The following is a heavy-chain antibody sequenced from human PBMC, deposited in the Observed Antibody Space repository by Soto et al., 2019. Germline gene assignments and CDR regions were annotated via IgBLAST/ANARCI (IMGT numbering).Heavy chain of an antibody. CDR1: GFTFSSYG. V-gene: IGHV3-30*03. CDR2: ISYDGSKE. CDR3: ARDRVVLGPAWEVDY. Sequence: GGSLRLSCAAFGFTFSSYGMHWVRQAPGKGLEWVAVISYDGSKENYADSVKGRFTISRDNSKNRLYLQMNSLRAEDTAVYYCARDRVVLGPAWEVDYWGQGTLVTVSS. J-gene: IGHJ4*02. D-gene: IGHD2-2*01.